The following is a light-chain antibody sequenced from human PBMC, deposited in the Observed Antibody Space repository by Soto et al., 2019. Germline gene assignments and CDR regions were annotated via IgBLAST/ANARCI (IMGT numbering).Light chain of an antibody. V-gene: IGLV1-40*01. Sequence: QSVLTQPPSVSGAPGQRVTISCTGSSSNIGAGYDVHWYQQLPGTAPKLLIYGNSNRPSGVPDRFSGSKSGTSASLAIPGPQAEDEADYNCQSYDSSLSVVFGGGTKLTVL. J-gene: IGLJ2*01. CDR2: GNS. CDR3: QSYDSSLSVV. CDR1: SSNIGAGYD.